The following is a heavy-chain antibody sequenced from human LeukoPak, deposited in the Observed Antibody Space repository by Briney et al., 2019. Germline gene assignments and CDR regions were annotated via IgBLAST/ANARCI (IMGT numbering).Heavy chain of an antibody. CDR3: ARDLPTYYYGSGSYSRFDP. Sequence: ASVKVSCKASGYTFTSYGISWVRQAPGQGLEWMGWISAYNGNTNYAQELQGRVTMTTDTSTSTAYMELRSLRSDDTAVYYCARDLPTYYYGSGSYSRFDPWGQGTLVTVSS. CDR2: ISAYNGNT. V-gene: IGHV1-18*01. CDR1: GYTFTSYG. J-gene: IGHJ5*02. D-gene: IGHD3-10*01.